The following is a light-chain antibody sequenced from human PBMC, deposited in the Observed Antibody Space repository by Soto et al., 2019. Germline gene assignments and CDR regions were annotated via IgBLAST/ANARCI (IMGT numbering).Light chain of an antibody. CDR1: QSVNNNF. Sequence: ENVLTQSPGTLSLSPGERATLSCRAGQSVNNNFLAWYQQKPGQVPSLLIFGASSRATGIPDRFSGGGSGKDFTLTISRLEPEDSAVYYCQQYGSSPFTFGPGTKVQIK. V-gene: IGKV3-20*01. CDR2: GAS. J-gene: IGKJ3*01. CDR3: QQYGSSPFT.